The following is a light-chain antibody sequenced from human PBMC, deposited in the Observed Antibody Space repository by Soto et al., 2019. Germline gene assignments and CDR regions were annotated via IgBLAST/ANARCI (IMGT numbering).Light chain of an antibody. CDR2: GAS. V-gene: IGKV3-15*01. CDR3: QQNNKWPPVT. J-gene: IGKJ4*01. Sequence: EVVMTQSPATVSVSPGEGVTLSCRASQTISNDLAWYQQTPGHAPRLLIYGASNRATGVPARFSGGGSGTEFTLTISRLQSEDFAFYYCQQNNKWPPVTFGGGTKVEIK. CDR1: QTISND.